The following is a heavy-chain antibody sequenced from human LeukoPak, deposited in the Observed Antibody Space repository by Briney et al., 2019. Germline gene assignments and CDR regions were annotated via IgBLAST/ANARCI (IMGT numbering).Heavy chain of an antibody. Sequence: SETLSLTCTVSGGSISSGSYYWSWIRQPAGKELEWIGRIYTSGSTNYNPSLKSRVTISVDTSKNQFSLKLSSVTAADTAVYYCARGGITFGGVIGYWGQGTLVTVSS. J-gene: IGHJ4*02. D-gene: IGHD3-16*02. CDR2: IYTSGST. CDR1: GGSISSGSYY. CDR3: ARGGITFGGVIGY. V-gene: IGHV4-61*02.